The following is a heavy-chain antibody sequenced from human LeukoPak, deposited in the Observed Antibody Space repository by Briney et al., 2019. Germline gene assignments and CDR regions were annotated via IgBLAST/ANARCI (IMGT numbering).Heavy chain of an antibody. CDR3: ARLGIRFDYYYGMDV. CDR2: INHSGST. J-gene: IGHJ6*02. Sequence: SETLSLTCAVYGGSFSGYYWSWIRQPPGKGLEWIGEINHSGSTNYNPSLKSRVTISVDTSKNQFSLKLSSVTAADTAVYYCARLGIRFDYYYGMDVWGQGTTVTVSS. CDR1: GGSFSGYY. D-gene: IGHD7-27*01. V-gene: IGHV4-34*01.